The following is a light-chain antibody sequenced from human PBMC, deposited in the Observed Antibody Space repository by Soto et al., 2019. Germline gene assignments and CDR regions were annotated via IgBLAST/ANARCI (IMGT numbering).Light chain of an antibody. CDR2: GAS. V-gene: IGKV3D-20*02. J-gene: IGKJ5*01. Sequence: EIVLTQSPGTLSLSPGERATLSCRAIQSVNNNYLAWFQQRPGQAPRLLIYGASSRATGIPDRFSGSGSGTDFSLTISRLEPEDFAVYYCQQRSNWPPITFGQGTRLEIK. CDR1: QSVNNNY. CDR3: QQRSNWPPIT.